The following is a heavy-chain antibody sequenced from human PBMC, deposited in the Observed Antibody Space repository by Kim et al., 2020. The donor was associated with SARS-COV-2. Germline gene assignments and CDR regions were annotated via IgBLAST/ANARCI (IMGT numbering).Heavy chain of an antibody. CDR3: GGANHGDYGVGAFDI. Sequence: SVKGRLTNCRDNSKNALYLQMNSLRAEDTAVYYCGGANHGDYGVGAFDIWGEGTMVTVSS. V-gene: IGHV3-30*01. J-gene: IGHJ3*02. D-gene: IGHD4-17*01.